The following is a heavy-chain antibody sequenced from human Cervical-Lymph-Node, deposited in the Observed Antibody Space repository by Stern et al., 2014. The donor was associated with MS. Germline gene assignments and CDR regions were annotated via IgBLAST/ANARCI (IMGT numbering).Heavy chain of an antibody. D-gene: IGHD1-7*01. CDR3: ARGNWNYEGMGY. CDR1: GFTFSNYG. V-gene: IGHV3-33*01. J-gene: IGHJ4*02. Sequence: VQSGGGVVQPGRSLRISCAASGFTFSNYGMHWVRQAPGKGLEWLAVIWYDGNKKYYADSVKGRFTISRDNSKNTLFLQMSSLTAEDTALYYCARGNWNYEGMGYWGQGTLVTVSS. CDR2: IWYDGNKK.